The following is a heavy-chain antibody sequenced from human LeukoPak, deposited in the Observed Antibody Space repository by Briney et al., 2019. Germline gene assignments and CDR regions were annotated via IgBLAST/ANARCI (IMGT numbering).Heavy chain of an antibody. Sequence: PSETLSLTCTVSGGSISSYYWSWIRQPPGKGLEWIGYIYYSGNTNYNPSLKSRVTISVDTSKNQFSLKLSSVTAADTAVYYCVRNVDYWGQGTLVTVSS. V-gene: IGHV4-59*03. CDR2: IYYSGNT. J-gene: IGHJ4*02. CDR1: GGSISSYY. CDR3: VRNVDY. D-gene: IGHD2-8*01.